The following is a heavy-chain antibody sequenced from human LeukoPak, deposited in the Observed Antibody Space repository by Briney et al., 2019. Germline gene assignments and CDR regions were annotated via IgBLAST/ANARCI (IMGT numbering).Heavy chain of an antibody. D-gene: IGHD3-22*01. J-gene: IGHJ5*02. CDR2: VSGSGTTT. V-gene: IGHV3-23*01. CDR3: AKDSSAYYGGWFDP. Sequence: PGGSLRLSCAASGFTPGFTFGNYAMSWVRQAPGKGLEWVSGVSGSGTTTYYADSVKGRFTISRDNSKNTLFLQMNSLRAEDTAVYYCAKDSSAYYGGWFDPWGQGTLVTVSS. CDR1: GFTPGFTFGNYA.